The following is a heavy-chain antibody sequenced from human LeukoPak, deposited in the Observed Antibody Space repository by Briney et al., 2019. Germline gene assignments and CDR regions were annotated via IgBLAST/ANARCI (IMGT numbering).Heavy chain of an antibody. CDR1: GFTFSSYA. V-gene: IGHV3-23*01. CDR2: MSGSGGST. D-gene: IGHD1-1*01. J-gene: IGHJ4*02. CDR3: AKQTGTDYYFDY. Sequence: GGSLRLSCAASGFTFSSYAMSWVRQAPGKGLEWVSTMSGSGGSTYYADSVKGRFTISRDNSKNTLYLQMNSLRAEDTAVYYCAKQTGTDYYFDYWGQGTLVTVSS.